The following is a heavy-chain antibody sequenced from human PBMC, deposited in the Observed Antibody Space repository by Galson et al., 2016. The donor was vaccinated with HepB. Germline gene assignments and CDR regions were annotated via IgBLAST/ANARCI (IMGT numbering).Heavy chain of an antibody. Sequence: SETLSLTCSVSGASISGTEYYWGWIRQPPGRGLEGIGSIYYTESAYYNPSLESRVTISMDTSKNQFSLRLNSVAAADTGVYYCATGIVVAGKYYYYYMDVWGKGTTVTVSS. CDR2: IYYTESA. J-gene: IGHJ6*03. CDR1: GASISGTEYY. D-gene: IGHD6-19*01. V-gene: IGHV4-39*01. CDR3: ATGIVVAGKYYYYYMDV.